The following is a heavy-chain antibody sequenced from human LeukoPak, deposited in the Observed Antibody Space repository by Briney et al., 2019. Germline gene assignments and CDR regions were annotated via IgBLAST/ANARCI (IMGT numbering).Heavy chain of an antibody. J-gene: IGHJ4*02. Sequence: SETLSLTCAVSGGSFSGYYWSWIRQPPGKGLEWIGDINHSGSTNYNPSLKSRVTISVDTSKNQFSLKRSSVTAADTAVYYCARGSGSFSGGFDYWGQGTLVTVSS. D-gene: IGHD1-26*01. CDR3: ARGSGSFSGGFDY. CDR2: INHSGST. V-gene: IGHV4-34*01. CDR1: GGSFSGYY.